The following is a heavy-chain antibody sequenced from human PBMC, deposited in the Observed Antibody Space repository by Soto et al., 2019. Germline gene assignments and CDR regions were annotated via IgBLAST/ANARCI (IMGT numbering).Heavy chain of an antibody. V-gene: IGHV4-59*11. CDR2: IYDSVKT. CDR1: GGSISSHY. D-gene: IGHD3-9*01. J-gene: IGHJ6*02. Sequence: PESLSPTCTVAGGSISSHYLNSIWVRQLPGRGLQWRGYIYDSVKTQYTPSRNSRVTISVDTSKNQLSRPLSSVAAADTAVYYCARGGVRCYAVLDGYSRVSDYSGLDVWGQGTTVTVSS. CDR3: ARGGVRCYAVLDGYSRVSDYSGLDV.